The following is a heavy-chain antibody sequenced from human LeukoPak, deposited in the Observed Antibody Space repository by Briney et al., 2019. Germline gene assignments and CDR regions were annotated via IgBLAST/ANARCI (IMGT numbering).Heavy chain of an antibody. CDR2: ISSSSSYI. J-gene: IGHJ6*02. D-gene: IGHD2-2*01. V-gene: IGHV3-21*01. CDR1: GFTFSSYS. Sequence: GGSLRLSRAASGFTFSSYSMNWVRQAPGKGLEWVSSISSSSSYIYYTDSVKGRFTISRDNAKNSLYLQMNSLRAEDTAVYYCARDDCSSTSCPGYWYYGMDVWGQGTTVTVSS. CDR3: ARDDCSSTSCPGYWYYGMDV.